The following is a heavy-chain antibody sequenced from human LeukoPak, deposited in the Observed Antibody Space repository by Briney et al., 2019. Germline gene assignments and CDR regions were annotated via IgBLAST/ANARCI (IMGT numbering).Heavy chain of an antibody. CDR1: GFTFSSYA. D-gene: IGHD2-21*02. CDR2: ISYDGSNK. V-gene: IGHV3-30*04. Sequence: GRSLRLSCAASGFTFSSYAMHWVRQAPGKGLEWVAVISYDGSNKYYADSVKGRFTISRDNSKNTLYLQMNSLRAEDTAVYYCAKDLGDCGGDCYLVWGQGTLVTVSS. CDR3: AKDLGDCGGDCYLV. J-gene: IGHJ4*02.